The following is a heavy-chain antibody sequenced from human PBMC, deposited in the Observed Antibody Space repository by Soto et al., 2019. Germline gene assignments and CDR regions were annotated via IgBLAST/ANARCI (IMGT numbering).Heavy chain of an antibody. Sequence: QVQLVQSGAEVKKPGSSVKVSCKASGGTFSSYTISWVRQAPGQGLEWMGRIIPILGIANYAQKFQGRVTITADKSTSTAYVELSSVRSEDTAVYYCARDPHDYGDYRDDYWGQGTLVTVSS. CDR2: IIPILGIA. J-gene: IGHJ4*02. V-gene: IGHV1-69*08. CDR3: ARDPHDYGDYRDDY. D-gene: IGHD4-17*01. CDR1: GGTFSSYT.